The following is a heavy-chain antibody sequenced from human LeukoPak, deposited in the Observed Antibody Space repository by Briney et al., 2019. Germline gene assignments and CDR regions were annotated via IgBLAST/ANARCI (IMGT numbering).Heavy chain of an antibody. CDR2: FYYSGST. CDR3: ASHKDYGVPPGAFDI. CDR1: GGSISSGDYY. Sequence: SQTLSLTCTVSGGSISSGDYYWSWIRQPPGKGLEWIGSFYYSGSTYYNPSLKGRVTISVDTSKNQLSLKLSSVTAADTAVYYCASHKDYGVPPGAFDIWGQGTMVTVSS. V-gene: IGHV4-30-4*01. J-gene: IGHJ3*02. D-gene: IGHD4-17*01.